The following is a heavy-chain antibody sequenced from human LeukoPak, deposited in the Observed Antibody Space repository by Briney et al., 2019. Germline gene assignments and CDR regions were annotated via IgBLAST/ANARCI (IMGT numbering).Heavy chain of an antibody. CDR2: INAGNGST. D-gene: IGHD6-13*01. CDR1: GYTFTSYA. CDR3: ASTKSPSSWNWSTYYYGMDV. Sequence: ASVKVSCKASGYTFTSYAMHWVRQAPGQRLEWMGWINAGNGSTKYSQKFQGRVTITRDTSASTAYMELSSLRSEDTAVYYCASTKSPSSWNWSTYYYGMDVWGQGTTVTVSS. V-gene: IGHV1-3*01. J-gene: IGHJ6*02.